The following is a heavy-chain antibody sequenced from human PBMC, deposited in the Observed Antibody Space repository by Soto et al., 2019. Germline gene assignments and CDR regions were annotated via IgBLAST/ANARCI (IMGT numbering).Heavy chain of an antibody. V-gene: IGHV1-69*13. Sequence: SVKVSCKASGGTFSSYAISWVRQAPGQGLEWMGGIIPIFGTANYAQKSQGRVTITADESTSTAYMELSSLRSEDTAVYYCARPGMATIPSSHYYYGMDVWGQGTTVTVSS. D-gene: IGHD3-10*01. CDR3: ARPGMATIPSSHYYYGMDV. CDR2: IIPIFGTA. J-gene: IGHJ6*02. CDR1: GGTFSSYA.